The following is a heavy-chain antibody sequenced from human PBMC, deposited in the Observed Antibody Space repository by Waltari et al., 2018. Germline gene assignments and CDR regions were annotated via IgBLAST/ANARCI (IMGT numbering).Heavy chain of an antibody. D-gene: IGHD6-6*01. CDR2: INHSGST. Sequence: QVQLQESGPGLVKPSQTLSLTCTVSGGSIPTDNYYWNWIRQPAEKGLEWIGEINHSGSTNNNPSLKSGITISVDTSKNQFALKLGSVTAADTAVYYCARGNRVSSTFVDPWGQGTLVTVSS. CDR3: ARGNRVSSTFVDP. V-gene: IGHV4-61*02. CDR1: GGSIPTDNYY. J-gene: IGHJ5*02.